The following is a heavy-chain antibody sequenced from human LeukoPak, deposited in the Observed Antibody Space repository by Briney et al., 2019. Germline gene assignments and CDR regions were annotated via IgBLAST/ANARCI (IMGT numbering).Heavy chain of an antibody. CDR3: ARDQEGFDY. J-gene: IGHJ4*02. V-gene: IGHV1-46*01. CDR2: IYPRDGST. Sequence: ASVKVSCKASGYTFTSNYIHWVRQAPGQGLEWMGMIYPRDGSTSYAQKFQGRVTVTRDTSTSTVHMELSGLRSEDTTVYYCARDQEGFDYWGQGTLVTVSS. CDR1: GYTFTSNY.